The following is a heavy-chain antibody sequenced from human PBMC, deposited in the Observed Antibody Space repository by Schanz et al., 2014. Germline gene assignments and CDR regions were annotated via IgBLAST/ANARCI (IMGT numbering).Heavy chain of an antibody. D-gene: IGHD2-2*01. CDR2: ISAYNGNM. CDR3: ARGPSILDY. V-gene: IGHV1-18*04. CDR1: GYSFNLFG. Sequence: QVQLVQSGAEVRKPGASVMLSCKTSGYSFNLFGVSWVRQAPGQGLEWMGWISAYNGNMNYAPKFQGRVTMTTDTSTSTAYMELRNLRSDDTAVYYCARGPSILDYWGQGTLVTVSS. J-gene: IGHJ4*02.